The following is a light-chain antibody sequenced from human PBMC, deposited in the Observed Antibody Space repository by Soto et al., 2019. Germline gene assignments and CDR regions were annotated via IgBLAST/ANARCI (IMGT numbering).Light chain of an antibody. CDR3: QQYGSSIT. V-gene: IGKV3-20*01. CDR2: GTS. Sequence: EIVLTQSPATLSLSPGERATLSCRASQGVSNHLVWYQQKPGQAPRLLIYGTSSRATGIPDRFSGSGSGTDFTLTISRLEPEDFAVFYCQQYGSSITFGQGTRLEIK. CDR1: QGVSNH. J-gene: IGKJ5*01.